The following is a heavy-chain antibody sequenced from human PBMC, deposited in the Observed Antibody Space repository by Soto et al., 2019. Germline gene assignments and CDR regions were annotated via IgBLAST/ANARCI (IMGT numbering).Heavy chain of an antibody. V-gene: IGHV1-18*04. Sequence: ASVKVSCKASGYTFTSYGISWVRQAPGQGLEWMGWISAYNGNTNYAQKLQGRVTMTTDTSTSTAYMELRSLRSDDTAVYYCAREVFCSSSSCQVRYGMDVWGQGTTVTVSS. CDR2: ISAYNGNT. CDR1: GYTFTSYG. J-gene: IGHJ6*02. CDR3: AREVFCSSSSCQVRYGMDV. D-gene: IGHD2-2*01.